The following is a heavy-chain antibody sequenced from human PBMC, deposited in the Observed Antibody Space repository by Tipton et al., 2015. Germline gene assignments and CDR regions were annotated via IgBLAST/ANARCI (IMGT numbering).Heavy chain of an antibody. D-gene: IGHD2-15*01. CDR2: IYYSGST. Sequence: TLSLTCTVSGDSISHYYWSWIRQPPGKGLEWIGYIYYSGSTNYNPSLKSRVTISADTSKNQFSLKLPSVTAADTAVYFCATSYAANPSGFWFWGQGTLVTVSS. J-gene: IGHJ4*02. V-gene: IGHV4-59*01. CDR1: GDSISHYY. CDR3: ATSYAANPSGFWF.